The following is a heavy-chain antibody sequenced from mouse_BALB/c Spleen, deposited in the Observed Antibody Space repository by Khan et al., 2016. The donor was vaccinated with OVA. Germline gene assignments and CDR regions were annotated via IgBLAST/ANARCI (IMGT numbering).Heavy chain of an antibody. Sequence: QVQLKESGAELVKPGASVKLSCKASGYTFTTYDINWVRQRPEQGLEWIGWIFPGDDSTKYNEKFKGKATLTADKSSNTAYMQLSMLTSEDAAVYFWARHDVGGNLYWYFDVWGAGTTVTVSS. CDR1: GYTFTTYD. V-gene: IGHV1-85*01. CDR2: IFPGDDST. D-gene: IGHD1-1*02. CDR3: ARHDVGGNLYWYFDV. J-gene: IGHJ1*01.